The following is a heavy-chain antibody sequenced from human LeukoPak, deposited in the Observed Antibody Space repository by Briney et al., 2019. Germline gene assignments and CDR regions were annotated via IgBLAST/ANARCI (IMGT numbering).Heavy chain of an antibody. CDR3: AKRGASGLYYFDY. D-gene: IGHD6-25*01. CDR1: GFSSSSYG. Sequence: GGSLRLSCAASGFSSSSYGMSWVRQAPGKGLEWVSAVTGSGGNIFYSDSVKVRFTISRDNSKNTLYLQLNNLRAEDTAVYFCAKRGASGLYYFDYWGLGTLVTVSS. J-gene: IGHJ4*02. V-gene: IGHV3-23*01. CDR2: VTGSGGNI.